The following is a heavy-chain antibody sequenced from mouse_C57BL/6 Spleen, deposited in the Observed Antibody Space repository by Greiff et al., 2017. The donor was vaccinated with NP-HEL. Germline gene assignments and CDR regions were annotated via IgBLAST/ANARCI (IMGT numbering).Heavy chain of an antibody. V-gene: IGHV1-22*01. CDR3: AGPYSNYEYFDV. CDR2: INPNNGGT. Sequence: EVQVVESGPELVKPGASVKMSCKASGYTFTDYNMHWVKQSHGKSLEWIGYINPNNGGTSYNQKFKGKDTLTVNKSSSKAYMELRSLTSEDSAVYYCAGPYSNYEYFDVWGTGTTVTVSS. J-gene: IGHJ1*03. CDR1: GYTFTDYN. D-gene: IGHD2-5*01.